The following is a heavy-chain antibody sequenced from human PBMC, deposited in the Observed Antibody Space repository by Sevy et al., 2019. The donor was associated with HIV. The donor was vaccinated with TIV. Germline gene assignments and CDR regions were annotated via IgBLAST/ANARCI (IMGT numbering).Heavy chain of an antibody. D-gene: IGHD6-6*01. CDR1: GFTFSSYA. CDR2: ISGSGGST. V-gene: IGHV3-23*01. J-gene: IGHJ6*03. CDR3: AKDATEYSSSSSYYYYYMDV. Sequence: GGSLRLSCAASGFTFSSYAMSWVRQAPGKGLEWVSAISGSGGSTYYADSVKGRFTISRDNSKNTLYLQMNSLRAEDTAVSYCAKDATEYSSSSSYYYYYMDVWGKGTTVTVSS.